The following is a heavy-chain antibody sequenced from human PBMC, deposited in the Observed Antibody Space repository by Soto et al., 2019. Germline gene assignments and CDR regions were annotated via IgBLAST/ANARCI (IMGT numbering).Heavy chain of an antibody. D-gene: IGHD6-13*01. J-gene: IGHJ5*02. Sequence: QVTLKESGPVLVKPTETLTLTCTVSGFSLSNARMGVSWIRQPPGKALEWLAHIFSNDEKSYSTSLKSRLTISKDTSKSQVVLTMTHMDPVDTATYYCARIVRSSSWYGEFDPWGQGTLVTVSS. V-gene: IGHV2-26*01. CDR3: ARIVRSSSWYGEFDP. CDR1: GFSLSNARMG. CDR2: IFSNDEK.